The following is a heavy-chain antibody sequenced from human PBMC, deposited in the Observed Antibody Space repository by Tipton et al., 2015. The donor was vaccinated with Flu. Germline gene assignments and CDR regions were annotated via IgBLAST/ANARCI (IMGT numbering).Heavy chain of an antibody. Sequence: QSGPEVKKPGASVKASCKTSAYSFTGYFIHWVRQAPGQGLEWMGWINPNNGDTYYTQKFQGRVTMTRDTSISTAYMELMSLRSDDTALYYCARDKQLSLWGQGTMVTVSS. V-gene: IGHV1-2*02. D-gene: IGHD6-13*01. CDR3: ARDKQLSL. J-gene: IGHJ3*01. CDR1: AYSFTGYF. CDR2: INPNNGDT.